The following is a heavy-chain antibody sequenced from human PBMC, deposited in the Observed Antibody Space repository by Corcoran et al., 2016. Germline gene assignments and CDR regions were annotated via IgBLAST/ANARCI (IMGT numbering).Heavy chain of an antibody. D-gene: IGHD2-2*02. J-gene: IGHJ6*02. CDR1: GGTFSSYA. CDR2: IIPIFGTA. CDR3: ARASNIVVVAAAILPDYYYGMDV. Sequence: QVQLVQSGAEVKKPGSSVKVSCKASGGTFSSYAISWVRQAPGQGLEWMGGIIPIFGTANYAQKFQGRVTITADESTSTAYMELSSLRSEDPAVYYCARASNIVVVAAAILPDYYYGMDVWGQGTTVTVSS. V-gene: IGHV1-69*01.